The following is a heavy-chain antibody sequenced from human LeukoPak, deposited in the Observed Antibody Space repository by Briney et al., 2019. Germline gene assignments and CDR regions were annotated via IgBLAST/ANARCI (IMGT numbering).Heavy chain of an antibody. D-gene: IGHD4-23*01. CDR3: AKDDDYGGKIF. CDR1: GFTFSNSA. Sequence: QSGGSLRLSCAASGFTFSNSAMSWVRQALGKGLEWVSTISDAGVSTYYTDSVKGRFTISRDNPKNTLYLQMNSLRAEDTAVYYCAKDDDYGGKIFWGQGALVTVSS. V-gene: IGHV3-23*01. J-gene: IGHJ4*02. CDR2: ISDAGVST.